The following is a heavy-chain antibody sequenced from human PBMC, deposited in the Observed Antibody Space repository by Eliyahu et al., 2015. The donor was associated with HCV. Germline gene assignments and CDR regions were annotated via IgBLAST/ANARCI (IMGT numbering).Heavy chain of an antibody. J-gene: IGHJ5*02. CDR2: IYWDDAK. V-gene: IGHV2-5*02. CDR1: GFSLXVNSMA. D-gene: IGHD3/OR15-3a*01. CDR3: AYRRVDFRASWFDP. Sequence: HITLQESGPTVLKPTQTLTLTCXFSGFSLXVNSMAVAWIRQPPGKALEWLALIYWDDAKRYSPSLQNRLTITKDTSKSQVVLTMANVGPLDTGTYFCAYRRVDFRASWFDPWGPGTQVTVST.